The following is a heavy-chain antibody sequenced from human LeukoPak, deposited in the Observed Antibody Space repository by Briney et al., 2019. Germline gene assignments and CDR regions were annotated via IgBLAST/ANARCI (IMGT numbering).Heavy chain of an antibody. V-gene: IGHV3-74*01. CDR3: LSGVNSFDH. J-gene: IGHJ4*02. CDR2: INTDGSST. CDR1: GFTFSTYW. D-gene: IGHD3-10*01. Sequence: GGSLRLSCAASGFTFSTYWMHWVRQAPGKGLVWVSRINTDGSSTNYADSVKGRFTISRDNAKNTLYLQMNSLRADDTAVYYCLSGVNSFDHWGQGTLVTVSS.